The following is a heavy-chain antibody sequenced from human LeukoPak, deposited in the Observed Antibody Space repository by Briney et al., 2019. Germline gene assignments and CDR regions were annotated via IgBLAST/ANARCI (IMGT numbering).Heavy chain of an antibody. D-gene: IGHD1-26*01. J-gene: IGHJ6*03. CDR3: ARHGTRYYYYYMDV. V-gene: IGHV4-34*01. CDR1: GGSFSGYY. CDR2: INHSGST. Sequence: SETLSLTCAVYGGSFSGYYWSWIRQPPGKGLEWIGEINHSGSTNYNPSLKSRVTISVDTSKNQFSLKLSSVTAADTAVYYCARHGTRYYYYYMDVWGKGTTVTISS.